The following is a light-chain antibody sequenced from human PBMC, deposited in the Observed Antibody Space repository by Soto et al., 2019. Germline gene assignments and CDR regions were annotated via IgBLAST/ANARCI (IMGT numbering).Light chain of an antibody. CDR3: QSLGTGIQV. CDR1: SKDSTYA. J-gene: IGLJ3*02. CDR2: INYDGTH. V-gene: IGLV4-69*01. Sequence: QCVLTQSPSASASLGASVKLTCTLSSKDSTYAIAWHQQQSEKGPRFLMKINYDGTHSKGDGFFDRFSGSSSGAERHLTISSLQSEDEADYYCQSLGTGIQVFGGGTKLTVL.